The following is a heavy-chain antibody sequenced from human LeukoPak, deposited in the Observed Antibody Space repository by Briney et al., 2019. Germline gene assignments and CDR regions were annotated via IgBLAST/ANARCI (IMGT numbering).Heavy chain of an antibody. D-gene: IGHD3-10*01. CDR1: GFTFSSYS. J-gene: IGHJ4*02. CDR3: ARDGTMARGVIIHFDY. V-gene: IGHV3-21*01. CDR2: ISSSSSYI. Sequence: PGGSLRLSCAASGFTFSSYSMNWVRQAPGKGLEWVSSISSSSSYIYYADSVKGRFTISRDNAKNSLYLQMNSLRAEDTAVYYCARDGTMARGVIIHFDYWGQGTLVTVSS.